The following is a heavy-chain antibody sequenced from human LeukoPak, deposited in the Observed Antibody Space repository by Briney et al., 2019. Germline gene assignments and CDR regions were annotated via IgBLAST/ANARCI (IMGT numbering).Heavy chain of an antibody. CDR2: IYYSGST. D-gene: IGHD2-15*01. V-gene: IGHV4-30-4*01. J-gene: IGHJ6*02. CDR3: ARAGRHCSGGGCYYYYGMDV. Sequence: SETLSLTCTVSGGSISSGGYYWSWIRQPPGKGLEWIGYIYYSGSTYYNPSLKSRVTISVGTSKNQFSLKLSSVTAADTAVYYCARAGRHCSGGGCYYYYGMDVWGQGTTVTVSS. CDR1: GGSISSGGYY.